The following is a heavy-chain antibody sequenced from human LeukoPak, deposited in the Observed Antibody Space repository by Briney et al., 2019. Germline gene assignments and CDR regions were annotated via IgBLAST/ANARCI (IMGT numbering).Heavy chain of an antibody. D-gene: IGHD2-21*01. J-gene: IGHJ2*01. CDR1: GGSFSGYY. Sequence: SETLSLTCAVYGGSFSGYYWSWIRQPPGKGLEWIGEINHSGSTNYNPSLKSRVTISVDTSKNQFSLKLSSVTAADTAVYYCARGLGIVVAYYWHFDLWGRGTLVTVSS. CDR2: INHSGST. CDR3: ARGLGIVVAYYWHFDL. V-gene: IGHV4-34*01.